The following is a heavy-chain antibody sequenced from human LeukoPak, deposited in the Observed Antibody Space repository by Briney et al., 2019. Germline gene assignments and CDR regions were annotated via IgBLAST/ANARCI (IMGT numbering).Heavy chain of an antibody. CDR1: GFTFSSYS. V-gene: IGHV3-21*01. J-gene: IGHJ5*02. Sequence: PGGSLRLSCAASGFTFSSYSMNWVRQAPGKGLEWVSSISSSSSYIYYADSVKGRFTISRDNAKNLLYLQMNSLRAEDTAVYYCAREREIAVADPTGRWFDPWGQGTLVTVSS. CDR3: AREREIAVADPTGRWFDP. CDR2: ISSSSSYI. D-gene: IGHD6-19*01.